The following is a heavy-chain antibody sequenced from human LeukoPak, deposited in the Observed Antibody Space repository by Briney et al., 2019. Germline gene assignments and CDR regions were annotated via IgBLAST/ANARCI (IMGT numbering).Heavy chain of an antibody. Sequence: ASVKVSCKASGYTLTDYYIHWVRQAPGQGLEWMGWINPNSGGTNYAQKFQGRVTMTRDTSISTAYMELSRLRSDDTAVYYCARAGYSGYDFPFTFDYWGQGTLVTVSS. J-gene: IGHJ4*02. CDR2: INPNSGGT. D-gene: IGHD5-12*01. CDR3: ARAGYSGYDFPFTFDY. CDR1: GYTLTDYY. V-gene: IGHV1-2*02.